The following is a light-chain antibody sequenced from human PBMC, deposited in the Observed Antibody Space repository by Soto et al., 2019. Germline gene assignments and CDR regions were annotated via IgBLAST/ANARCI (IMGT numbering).Light chain of an antibody. CDR3: QQYGSSSYT. J-gene: IGKJ2*01. CDR1: QSVSSNY. Sequence: DIVLTQSPDTLSLSPGERATLSCRASQSVSSNYLAWYQQKPGQAPRLLIYGASTRATGIPDRFSGSGSGTDFTLTISRLEHEDVAVYYCQQYGSSSYTFGQGTRLEIK. CDR2: GAS. V-gene: IGKV3-20*01.